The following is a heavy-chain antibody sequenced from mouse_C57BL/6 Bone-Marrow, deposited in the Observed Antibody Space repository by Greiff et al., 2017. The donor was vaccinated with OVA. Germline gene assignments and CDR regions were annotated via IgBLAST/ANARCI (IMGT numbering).Heavy chain of an antibody. CDR2: INPKYGDT. J-gene: IGHJ3*01. D-gene: IGHD2-13*01. CDR3: AINGDAAWFDY. V-gene: IGHV1-39*01. CDR1: GYSFTDYY. Sequence: VQLQQSGPELVKPGASVKISCKASGYSFTDYYMNWVKQSTGQSLEWIGVINPKYGDTSYNQKFKGKATLTVDQSSSTAYMPLNSLTSEDSAVYYCAINGDAAWFDYWGQGTLVTVSA.